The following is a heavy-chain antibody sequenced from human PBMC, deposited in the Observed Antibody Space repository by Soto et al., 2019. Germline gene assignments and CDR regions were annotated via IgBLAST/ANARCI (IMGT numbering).Heavy chain of an antibody. D-gene: IGHD1-26*01. CDR1: GFSLRDYG. V-gene: IGHV3-30*17. J-gene: IGHJ4*02. Sequence: PGGSLRLSCAASGFSLRDYGMHWVRQAPGKGLEYVAAVSDDGSEQCYADSVRGRFTISRDNSKNTVYLQLDSLTTGDTAVYYCARDPTGGYFHYDYWGQGALVTVSS. CDR2: VSDDGSEQ. CDR3: ARDPTGGYFHYDY.